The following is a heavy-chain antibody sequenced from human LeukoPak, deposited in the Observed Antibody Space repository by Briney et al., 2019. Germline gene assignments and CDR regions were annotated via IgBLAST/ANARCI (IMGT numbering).Heavy chain of an antibody. V-gene: IGHV1-2*02. Sequence: ASVKVSCKASGYTFTGYYMHWVRQAPGQGLEWMGWINPNGGGTNYAQKFQGRVTMTRDTSISTAYMELSRLRSDDTAVYYCARVHYYGSGSYYGNWGQGTLVTVSS. CDR1: GYTFTGYY. CDR2: INPNGGGT. D-gene: IGHD3-10*01. J-gene: IGHJ4*02. CDR3: ARVHYYGSGSYYGN.